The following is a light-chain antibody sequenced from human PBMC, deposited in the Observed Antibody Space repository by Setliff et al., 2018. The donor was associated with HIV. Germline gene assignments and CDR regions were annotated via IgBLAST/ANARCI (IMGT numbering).Light chain of an antibody. Sequence: QAVVTQEPSVTVSPGGTVTLTCGSNTGAVTSNHYPYWFQQKPGQAPRTLIYDTTNKQSWTPARFSGSLLGGKAALTLSGAQPEDEAEYYCLLSYTSSLWLFGGGTKGTVL. J-gene: IGLJ2*01. CDR3: LLSYTSSLWL. V-gene: IGLV7-46*01. CDR1: TGAVTSNHY. CDR2: DTT.